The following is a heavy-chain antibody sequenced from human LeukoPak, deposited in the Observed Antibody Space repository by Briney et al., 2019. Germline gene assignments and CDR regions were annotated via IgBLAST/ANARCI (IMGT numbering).Heavy chain of an antibody. CDR2: IRYDESNK. J-gene: IGHJ4*02. D-gene: IGHD3-22*01. CDR3: AKASAMIVVVSKHFDY. Sequence: GGSLRLSCAASGFTFSGYGMHWVRQAPGKGLEWVAFIRYDESNKYYADSVKGRFTISRDNSKNTLYLQMNSLRAEDTAVYYCAKASAMIVVVSKHFDYWGQGTLVTVSS. V-gene: IGHV3-30*02. CDR1: GFTFSGYG.